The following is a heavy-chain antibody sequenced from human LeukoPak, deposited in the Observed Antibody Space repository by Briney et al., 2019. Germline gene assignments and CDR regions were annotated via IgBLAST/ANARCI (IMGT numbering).Heavy chain of an antibody. CDR3: AREEMATIKGAFDI. J-gene: IGHJ3*02. CDR2: IYTSGST. V-gene: IGHV4-61*02. Sequence: SETLSLTRTVSGGSISSGSYYWSWIRQPAGKGLEWIGRIYTSGSTNYNPSLKSRVTISVDTSKNQFSLKLSSVTAADTAVYYCAREEMATIKGAFDIWGQGTMVTVSS. CDR1: GGSISSGSYY. D-gene: IGHD5-24*01.